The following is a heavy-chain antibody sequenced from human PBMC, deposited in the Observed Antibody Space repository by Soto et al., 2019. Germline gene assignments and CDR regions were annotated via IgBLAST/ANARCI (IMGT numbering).Heavy chain of an antibody. CDR2: IIPIFGTA. CDR3: AREFPPLGHDAFDI. J-gene: IGHJ3*02. D-gene: IGHD7-27*01. V-gene: IGHV1-69*01. CDR1: GGTFRSYA. Sequence: QMQLVQSGAEVKKPGSSVKVSCKASGGTFRSYAISWVRQAPGQGLEWMGGIIPIFGTANYAQKLQGRVTITADESTSTAYMELSSLRSEDTDVYYCAREFPPLGHDAFDIWVQGTMVTVSS.